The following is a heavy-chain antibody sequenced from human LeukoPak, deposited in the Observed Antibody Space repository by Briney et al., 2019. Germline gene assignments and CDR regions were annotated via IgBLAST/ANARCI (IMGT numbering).Heavy chain of an antibody. V-gene: IGHV1-69*13. CDR3: ARGQDIVVVVAALNWFDP. D-gene: IGHD2-15*01. CDR2: IIPIFGTA. CDR1: GGTFSSYA. Sequence: APVKVSCKASGGTFSSYAISWVRQAPGQGLEWMGGIIPIFGTANYAQKFQGRVTITADESTSTAYMELSSLRSEDTAVYYCARGQDIVVVVAALNWFDPWGQGTLVTVSS. J-gene: IGHJ5*02.